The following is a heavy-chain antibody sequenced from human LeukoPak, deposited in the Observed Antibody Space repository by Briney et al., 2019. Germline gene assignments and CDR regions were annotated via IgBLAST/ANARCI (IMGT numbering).Heavy chain of an antibody. J-gene: IGHJ4*02. Sequence: GGSLRLSCAASGFTFSNAWMSWVRQAPGKGLEWVGRIKSKTDGGTTDYAAPVKGRFTISRDDSKNTLYLQMNSLKTEDTAVYYCTTGPTVVVPAARELTDYWGQGTLVTVSS. CDR1: GFTFSNAW. CDR3: TTGPTVVVPAARELTDY. CDR2: IKSKTDGGTT. D-gene: IGHD2-2*01. V-gene: IGHV3-15*01.